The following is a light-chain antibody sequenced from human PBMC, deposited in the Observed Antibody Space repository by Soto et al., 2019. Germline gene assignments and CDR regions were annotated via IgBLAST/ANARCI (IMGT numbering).Light chain of an antibody. CDR3: RRYAGSNNYG. V-gene: IGLV2-8*01. CDR2: EVS. CDR1: SSDVGGYNY. J-gene: IGLJ1*01. Sequence: QSALTQPPSASGSPGQSVTISCTGTSSDVGGYNYVSWYQQHPGKAPKLMIYEVSKRPSGVPDRFSGSKSGNTASLTVSGLQAEDVADYYYRRYAGSNNYGFGTGTKATVL.